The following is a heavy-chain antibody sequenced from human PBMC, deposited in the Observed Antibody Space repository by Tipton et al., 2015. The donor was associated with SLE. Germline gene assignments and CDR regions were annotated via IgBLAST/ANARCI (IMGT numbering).Heavy chain of an antibody. CDR1: GASISSYY. Sequence: TLSLTCTVSGASISSYYWSCIRQPPGKGLEWIGYIYYSGSTIHNPSPKSRVTMSVDTSKNQFSLKLSSVTAADTAVYYCAREPRSGYHDYWGQGTLVIVSS. CDR2: IYYSGST. V-gene: IGHV4-59*12. J-gene: IGHJ4*02. D-gene: IGHD3-3*01. CDR3: AREPRSGYHDY.